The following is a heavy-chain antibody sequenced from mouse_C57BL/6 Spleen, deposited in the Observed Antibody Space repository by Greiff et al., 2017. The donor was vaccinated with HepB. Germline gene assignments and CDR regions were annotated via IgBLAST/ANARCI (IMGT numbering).Heavy chain of an antibody. J-gene: IGHJ3*01. CDR2: INPSTGGT. Sequence: VQLLQSGPELVKPGASVKISCKASGYSFTGYYMNWVKQSPEKSLEWIGEINPSTGGTTYNQKFKAKATLTVDKSSSTAYMQLKSLTSEDSAVYCCARWWNGSQAWFAYWGQGTLVTVSA. D-gene: IGHD1-1*01. CDR3: ARWWNGSQAWFAY. V-gene: IGHV1-42*01. CDR1: GYSFTGYY.